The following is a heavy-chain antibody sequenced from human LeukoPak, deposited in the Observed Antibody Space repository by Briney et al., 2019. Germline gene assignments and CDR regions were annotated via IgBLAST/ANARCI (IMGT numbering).Heavy chain of an antibody. CDR1: GGSISSYY. Sequence: SETLSLTCTVSGGSISSYYWSWIRQPAGKGLEWIGRIYTSESTNYNPSLKSRVTMSVDTSKNQISLKVNSVTAADTAVYYCARESYSSSYLFDFWGQGTLVTVSS. CDR2: IYTSEST. J-gene: IGHJ4*02. CDR3: ARESYSSSYLFDF. D-gene: IGHD6-6*01. V-gene: IGHV4-4*07.